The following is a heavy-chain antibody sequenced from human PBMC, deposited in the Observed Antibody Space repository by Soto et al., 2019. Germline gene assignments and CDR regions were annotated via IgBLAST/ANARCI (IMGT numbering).Heavy chain of an antibody. D-gene: IGHD4-17*01. CDR1: GFTVSSNY. CDR3: ARDPLHDYGDYESRGHAFDI. J-gene: IGHJ3*02. V-gene: IGHV3-53*01. CDR2: IYSGGST. Sequence: GGSLRLSCAASGFTVSSNYMSWVRQAPGKGLEWVSVIYSGGSTYYADSVKGRFTTSRDNSKNTLYLQLNSLRAEDTAVYYCARDPLHDYGDYESRGHAFDIWGQRPMVTASS.